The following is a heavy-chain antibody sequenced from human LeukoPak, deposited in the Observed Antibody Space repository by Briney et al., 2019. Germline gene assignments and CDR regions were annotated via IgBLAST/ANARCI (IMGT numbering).Heavy chain of an antibody. CDR2: IDAGGSYI. CDR3: ARDKGLAIRAYDI. V-gene: IGHV3-21*06. J-gene: IGHJ3*02. Sequence: PGGALRLSCVASGFTFSTDNMNGVRQAPGKGLDWVAFIDAGGSYIQYADSVKGRFIISRDNAQNSLFLEVNSLRVEDTAVYYCARDKGLAIRAYDIWGQGTMVTVSS. CDR1: GFTFSTDN. D-gene: IGHD3-9*01.